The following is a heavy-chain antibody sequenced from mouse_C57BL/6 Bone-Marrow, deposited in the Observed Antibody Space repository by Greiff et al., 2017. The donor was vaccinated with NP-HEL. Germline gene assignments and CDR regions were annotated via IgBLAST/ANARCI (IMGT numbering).Heavy chain of an antibody. Sequence: QVQLQQPGTELVKPGASVKLSCKASGYTFTSYWMHWVKQRPGQGLEWIGNINPSNGGTNYNEKFKSKATLTVDKSSSTAYMQLSSLTYEDSAVYYCARVVATGEYYFDYWGQGTTLTVSS. CDR2: INPSNGGT. J-gene: IGHJ2*01. D-gene: IGHD1-1*01. CDR1: GYTFTSYW. CDR3: ARVVATGEYYFDY. V-gene: IGHV1-53*01.